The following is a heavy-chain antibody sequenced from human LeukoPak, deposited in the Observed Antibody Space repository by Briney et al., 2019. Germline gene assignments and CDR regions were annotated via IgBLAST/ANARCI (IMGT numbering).Heavy chain of an antibody. CDR1: GYTFTSYD. J-gene: IGHJ4*02. CDR3: ARDNDCSGGSCPPNFDY. V-gene: IGHV1-46*01. Sequence: GASVKVSCKASGYTFTSYDMHWVRQAPGQGLEWMGIINPSGGSTSYAQKFQGRVTMTRDTSTSTVYMELSSLRSEDTAVYYCARDNDCSGGSCPPNFDYWGQGTLVTVSS. CDR2: INPSGGST. D-gene: IGHD2-15*01.